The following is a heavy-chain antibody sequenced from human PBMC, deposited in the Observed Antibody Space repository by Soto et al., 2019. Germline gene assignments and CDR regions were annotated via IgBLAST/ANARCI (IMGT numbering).Heavy chain of an antibody. CDR1: GFMFENYA. Sequence: LRLSCAASGFMFENYAMIWVRQAPGKGLEWVATVRGNSYGAYYADSVRGRFIISRDNSKNTMSLQLNSLRDDDTAIYYCAKGKSENGVDWLDPWGPGTLVTRLL. CDR2: VRGNSYGA. V-gene: IGHV3-23*01. D-gene: IGHD2-8*01. CDR3: AKGKSENGVDWLDP. J-gene: IGHJ5*02.